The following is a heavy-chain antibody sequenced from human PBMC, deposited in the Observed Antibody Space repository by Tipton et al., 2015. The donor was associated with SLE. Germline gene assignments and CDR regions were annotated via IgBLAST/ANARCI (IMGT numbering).Heavy chain of an antibody. D-gene: IGHD6-13*01. J-gene: IGHJ4*02. CDR3: ARDMQLGY. Sequence: QLVQSGAELTKPGDSVRVSCKASGYPYNGYGISWLRQAPGHGLEWMAWISAHNGDTNSAQKFQDRVTVTMDTSTDTAYMDMRRLTSDDTAVYYCARDMQLGYWGQGTLVRVS. CDR2: ISAHNGDT. V-gene: IGHV1-18*01. CDR1: GYPYNGYG.